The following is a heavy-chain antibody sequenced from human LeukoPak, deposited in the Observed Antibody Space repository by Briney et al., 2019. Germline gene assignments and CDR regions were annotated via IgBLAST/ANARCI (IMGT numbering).Heavy chain of an antibody. CDR3: ARSITIFGVLIMAWFDP. V-gene: IGHV5-51*01. Sequence: GESLKISCKGSGYSFTNYWIGWVRQMPGKGLEWMGVIYPGDSDTRYSPSFQGQVTISADKSISTAYLQWSSLKASDTAMYYCARSITIFGVLIMAWFDPWGQGTLVTVSS. J-gene: IGHJ5*02. CDR1: GYSFTNYW. D-gene: IGHD3-3*01. CDR2: IYPGDSDT.